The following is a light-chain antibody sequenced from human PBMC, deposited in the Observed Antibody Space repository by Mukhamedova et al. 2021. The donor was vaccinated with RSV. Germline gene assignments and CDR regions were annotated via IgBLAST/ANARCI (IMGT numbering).Light chain of an antibody. J-gene: IGLJ2*01. CDR3: CSYAGSYTLV. V-gene: IGLV2-11*01. CDR2: DVS. Sequence: SSDVGGYNYVSWYQQHPGKAPKLMIYDVSKRPSGVPDRFSGSKSGNTASLTISGLQAEDEADYYCCSYAGSYTLVFGGETKLTV. CDR1: SSDVGGYNY.